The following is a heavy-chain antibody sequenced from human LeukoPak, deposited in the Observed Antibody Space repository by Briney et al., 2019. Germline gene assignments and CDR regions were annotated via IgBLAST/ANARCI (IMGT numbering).Heavy chain of an antibody. V-gene: IGHV3-30*03. CDR1: GFTFSSYD. J-gene: IGHJ4*02. CDR3: ARIAVAGHFDF. D-gene: IGHD6-19*01. Sequence: GGSLRLSCGASGFTFSSYDMHWVRRAPGKGLEWVAGIRYDGRHTYHADSVKGRFTISRDNSKNTPYLQMESLKTEDTAVYYCARIAVAGHFDFWGQGTLVTVSS. CDR2: IRYDGRHT.